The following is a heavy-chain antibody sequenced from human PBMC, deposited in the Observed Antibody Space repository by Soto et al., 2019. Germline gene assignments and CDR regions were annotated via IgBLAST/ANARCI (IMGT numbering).Heavy chain of an antibody. V-gene: IGHV1-69*01. CDR2: IILAVGTP. J-gene: IGHJ5*02. CDR3: GRYCTNTKCRGGYYLDL. Sequence: QVLLVQSGAEMKQPGSSVSVSCRASGDSFTNYAFTWVRQAPGQGPEWLGGIILAVGTPHYSQRFQGRLTITADASSSTVYIELGSPRLDDTAVYYCGRYCTNTKCRGGYYLDLWGQGTLLTVSS. CDR1: GDSFTNYA. D-gene: IGHD2-8*01.